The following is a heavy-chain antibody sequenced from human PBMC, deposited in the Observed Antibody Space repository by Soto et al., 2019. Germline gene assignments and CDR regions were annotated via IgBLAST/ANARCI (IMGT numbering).Heavy chain of an antibody. V-gene: IGHV4-59*08. CDR1: GGSISSYY. D-gene: IGHD3-3*01. Sequence: SETLSLTCTVSGGSISSYYWSWIRQPPGKGLEWIGYIYYSGSTNYNPSLKSRVTISVDTSKNQFSLKLSSVTAADTAVYYCASSYYDFWSGYLGALTFWGQGTLVTVPS. CDR3: ASSYYDFWSGYLGALTF. CDR2: IYYSGST. J-gene: IGHJ4*02.